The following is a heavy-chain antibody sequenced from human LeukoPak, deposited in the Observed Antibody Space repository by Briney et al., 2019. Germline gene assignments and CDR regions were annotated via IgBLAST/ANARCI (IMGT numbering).Heavy chain of an antibody. V-gene: IGHV3-30*02. CDR3: AKDLPDRYSLEY. D-gene: IGHD2-15*01. Sequence: GGSLRLSCAASGFTFRNYAMYWVRQAPGKGQEWVAFTNYDGSDRCYADSVKGRFTVSRDNPKNTLYLQMNSLRTEDTAVYYCAKDLPDRYSLEYWGQGTMVTVPS. CDR1: GFTFRNYA. J-gene: IGHJ4*02. CDR2: TNYDGSDR.